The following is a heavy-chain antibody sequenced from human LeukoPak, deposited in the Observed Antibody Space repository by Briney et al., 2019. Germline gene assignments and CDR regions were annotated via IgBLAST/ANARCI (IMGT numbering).Heavy chain of an antibody. Sequence: PGGSLRLSCAASEFTFSSYAMSWVRQAPGKGLEWVSAISGSGGSTYYADSVKGRFTISRDNSKNTLYLQLNNLRIEDTALYYCAKTSLSDPSGHYYYMDVWGKGTTVTVSS. CDR2: ISGSGGST. V-gene: IGHV3-23*01. D-gene: IGHD3-3*01. CDR1: EFTFSSYA. J-gene: IGHJ6*03. CDR3: AKTSLSDPSGHYYYMDV.